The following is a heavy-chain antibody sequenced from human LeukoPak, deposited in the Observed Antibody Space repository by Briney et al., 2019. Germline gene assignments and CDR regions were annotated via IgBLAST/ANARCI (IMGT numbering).Heavy chain of an antibody. V-gene: IGHV3-7*04. CDR2: IKEDGSEK. Sequence: GGSLRLSCAASGFTFSDYYMNWIRQAPGKGLEWVANIKEDGSEKYYVDSVKGRFTISRDNAKNSLYLQMNSLRAEDTAVYYCSGGSRIVDYWGQGTLVTVSS. D-gene: IGHD3-10*01. J-gene: IGHJ4*02. CDR1: GFTFSDYY. CDR3: SGGSRIVDY.